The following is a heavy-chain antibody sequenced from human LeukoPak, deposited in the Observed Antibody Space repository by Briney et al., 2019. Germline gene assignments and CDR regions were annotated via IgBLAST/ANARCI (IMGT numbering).Heavy chain of an antibody. D-gene: IGHD3-10*01. CDR2: IIPIFGTA. J-gene: IGHJ4*02. CDR3: ARDGGSGCFDY. Sequence: GASLKVSCKASGGTFSSYAISWVRQAPGQGLEWMGGIIPIFGTANYAQKFQGRVTITADESTSTAYMELSSLRSEDTAVYYCARDGGSGCFDYWGQGTLVTVSS. V-gene: IGHV1-69*01. CDR1: GGTFSSYA.